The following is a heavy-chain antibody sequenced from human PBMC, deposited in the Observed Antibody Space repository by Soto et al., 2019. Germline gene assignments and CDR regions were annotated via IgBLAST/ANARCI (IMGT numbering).Heavy chain of an antibody. J-gene: IGHJ4*02. V-gene: IGHV1-18*01. CDR1: GYTFITYG. D-gene: IGHD3-22*01. CDR2: ISTYNGNT. CDR3: ARGPTDYYDNSANYFLDY. Sequence: QVQLVQSGAEVKKPGASVKVSCKASGYTFITYGVSWVRQAPGQGLDWLGWISTYNGNTRSAERLQGRVTMTTDTTTNTAYMELRNLRSDETAVYYCARGPTDYYDNSANYFLDYWGQGTLVTVSS.